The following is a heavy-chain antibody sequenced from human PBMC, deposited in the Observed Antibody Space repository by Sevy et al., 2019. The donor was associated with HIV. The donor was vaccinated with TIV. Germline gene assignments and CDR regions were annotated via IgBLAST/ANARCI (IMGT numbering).Heavy chain of an antibody. D-gene: IGHD1-26*01. J-gene: IGHJ4*02. CDR2: ISGSGGST. CDR1: GFTFSNYA. V-gene: IGHV3-23*01. CDR3: AKWSELPSSPFDY. Sequence: GGSLRLSCAASGFTFSNYAMSWVRQAPGKGLEWVSAISGSGGSTYYADSVKGRFTISRDNSKNTLFLQMNRLRAEDTAVYFCAKWSELPSSPFDYWGQGTLVTVSS.